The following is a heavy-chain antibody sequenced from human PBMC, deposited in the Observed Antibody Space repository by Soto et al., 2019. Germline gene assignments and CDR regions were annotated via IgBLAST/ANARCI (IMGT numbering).Heavy chain of an antibody. V-gene: IGHV1-69*06. Sequence: SVKVSCKASGGIFSSFTISWVRQAPGQGLEWLGGIVPIFDTPTYAQNFQGRVTITADKSTNTVYMELSSLRSEDTAVYYCATHGATTMARGAMKHYYYVMDVWGQGTTVTVSS. D-gene: IGHD3-10*01. CDR3: ATHGATTMARGAMKHYYYVMDV. CDR2: IVPIFDTP. J-gene: IGHJ6*02. CDR1: GGIFSSFT.